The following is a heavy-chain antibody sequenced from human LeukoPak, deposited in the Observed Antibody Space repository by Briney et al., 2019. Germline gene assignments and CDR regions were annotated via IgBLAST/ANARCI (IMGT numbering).Heavy chain of an antibody. CDR3: ARVDCTNGVCHGFDY. V-gene: IGHV3-7*01. CDR1: GFTFSSYW. Sequence: GGSLRLSCAASGFTFSSYWMTWVRQAPGKGLEWVVNIKQDGSEKYYVDSVKGRFTISRDNAKNSLYLQMNSLRAEDTAVYYCARVDCTNGVCHGFDYWGQGTLVTVSS. CDR2: IKQDGSEK. D-gene: IGHD2-8*01. J-gene: IGHJ4*02.